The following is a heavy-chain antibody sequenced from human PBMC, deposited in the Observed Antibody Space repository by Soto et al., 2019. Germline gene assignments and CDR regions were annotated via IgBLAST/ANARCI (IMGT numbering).Heavy chain of an antibody. V-gene: IGHV4-59*08. CDR3: ARLRGSGWYMIDY. CDR2: IYYSGST. J-gene: IGHJ4*02. Sequence: SETLSLTCAVYGGSFSGYYWSWIRQPPGKGLEWIGYIYYSGSTNYNPSLKSRVTISVDTSKNQFSLKLSSVTAADTAVYYCARLRGSGWYMIDYWGQGTRVTVAS. D-gene: IGHD6-19*01. CDR1: GGSFSGYY.